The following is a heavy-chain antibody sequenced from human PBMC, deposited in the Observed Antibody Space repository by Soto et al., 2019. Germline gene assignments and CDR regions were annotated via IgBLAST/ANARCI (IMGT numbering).Heavy chain of an antibody. CDR2: ISYDGSNK. Sequence: PLGGSLRLSCAASGFTFSSYGMHWVRQAPGKGLEWVAVISYDGSNKYYADSVKGRFTISRDNSKNTLYLQMNSLRAEDTAVYYCANLNLNWGGKYYYYGMDVWGQGTTVTVSS. CDR1: GFTFSSYG. J-gene: IGHJ6*02. V-gene: IGHV3-30*18. CDR3: ANLNLNWGGKYYYYGMDV. D-gene: IGHD7-27*01.